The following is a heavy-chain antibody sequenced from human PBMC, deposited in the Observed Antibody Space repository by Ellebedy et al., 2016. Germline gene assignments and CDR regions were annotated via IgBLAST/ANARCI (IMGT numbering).Heavy chain of an antibody. Sequence: GESLKISCAASGFTFTNYWMHWVRQAPGKGLMWVSRINGDGSTTGYADSVRGRFTISRDNSKNTLYLQMNSLRAEDTAVYYCARGVGSGWFDPWGQGTLVTVSS. V-gene: IGHV3-74*01. J-gene: IGHJ5*02. CDR3: ARGVGSGWFDP. CDR1: GFTFTNYW. D-gene: IGHD2-15*01. CDR2: INGDGSTT.